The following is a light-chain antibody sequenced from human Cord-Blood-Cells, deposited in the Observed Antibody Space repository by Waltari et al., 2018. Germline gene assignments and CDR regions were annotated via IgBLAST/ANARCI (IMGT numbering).Light chain of an antibody. CDR2: DAS. CDR3: SSYTSSSTYV. Sequence: QSALTQPASVSGSPGQSITISCTGTSSDVGGYNYVSWYQQHPGKAPKLIIYDASKRPSGVSNRFSGSKSGNTASLTISGLQAEDEADYYCSSYTSSSTYVFGTGTKVTVL. J-gene: IGLJ1*01. V-gene: IGLV2-14*01. CDR1: SSDVGGYNY.